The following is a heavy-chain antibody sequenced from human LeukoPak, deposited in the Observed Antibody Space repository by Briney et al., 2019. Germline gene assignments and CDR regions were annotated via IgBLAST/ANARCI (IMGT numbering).Heavy chain of an antibody. Sequence: PGGSLRLSCAASGFSFNDAWMNWVRQAPGKGLEWVGRIKSRADGGTTDYAAPVRGRFTISRDDSKNTLYLQMNSLRAEDTAVYYCAKDLAMVRGVATGDAFDIWGQGTMVTVSS. CDR3: AKDLAMVRGVATGDAFDI. CDR2: IKSRADGGTT. V-gene: IGHV3-15*01. CDR1: GFSFNDAW. J-gene: IGHJ3*02. D-gene: IGHD3-10*01.